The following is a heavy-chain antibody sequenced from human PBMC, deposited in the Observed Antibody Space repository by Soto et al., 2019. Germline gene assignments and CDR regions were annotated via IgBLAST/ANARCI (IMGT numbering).Heavy chain of an antibody. D-gene: IGHD3-10*01. CDR3: AKDWYNYGEFYY. V-gene: IGHV3-30*18. Sequence: QVQLVESGGGVVQPGRSLRLSCAASGFTFSSYGMHWVRQAPGKGLEWVAVISYEGSKKYYADSVKGRFTISRDNAKNPLYLHMTSLTVEETAVYYCAKDWYNYGEFYYWGKGTLVTVSS. J-gene: IGHJ4*02. CDR1: GFTFSSYG. CDR2: ISYEGSKK.